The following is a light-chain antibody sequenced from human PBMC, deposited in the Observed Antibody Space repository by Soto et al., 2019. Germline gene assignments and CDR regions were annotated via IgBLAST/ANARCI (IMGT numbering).Light chain of an antibody. Sequence: DIQMTQSPASLSASVGDRVTITCRASQAINKNLNWYRHKLGKAPELLIYDASDSQAGVPSRFSGSGSGADFTLIISGLQPEDFATYYCQQSYNSPYTFGRGTKLEIK. V-gene: IGKV1-39*01. CDR3: QQSYNSPYT. CDR1: QAINKN. CDR2: DAS. J-gene: IGKJ2*01.